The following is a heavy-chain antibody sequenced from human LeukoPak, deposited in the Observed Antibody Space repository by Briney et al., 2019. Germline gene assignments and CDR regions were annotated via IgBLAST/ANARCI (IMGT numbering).Heavy chain of an antibody. CDR3: AKARGGGSSWYYFDY. J-gene: IGHJ4*02. D-gene: IGHD6-13*01. Sequence: GGSLRLSGAASGFTFSSYAMSWVRQAPGKGLEWVSAISGSGGSTYYADSVKGRFTISRDNSKNTLYLQMNSLRAEDTAVYYCAKARGGGSSWYYFDYWGQGTLVTVSS. CDR1: GFTFSSYA. CDR2: ISGSGGST. V-gene: IGHV3-23*01.